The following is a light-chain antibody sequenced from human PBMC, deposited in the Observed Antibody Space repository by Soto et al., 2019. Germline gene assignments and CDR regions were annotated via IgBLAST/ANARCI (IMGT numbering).Light chain of an antibody. Sequence: AIQLTPSPSSLSASVGDRVPITCRASQGISSALAWYQQKPGKAPKLLIYDASSLESGVPSRFSGSGSGTDFTLTISSLQPEDFATYYCQQFNNYPITFGQGTRLEIK. CDR2: DAS. CDR3: QQFNNYPIT. J-gene: IGKJ5*01. CDR1: QGISSA. V-gene: IGKV1D-13*01.